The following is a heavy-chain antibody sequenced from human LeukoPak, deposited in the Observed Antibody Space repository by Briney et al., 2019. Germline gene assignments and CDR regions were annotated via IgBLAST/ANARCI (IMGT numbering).Heavy chain of an antibody. CDR2: IIPIFGTA. Sequence: GASVKVSCKASGGTFSSYAISWVRQAPGQGLEWMGGIIPIFGTANYAQKFQGRVTITADESTSTAYMELSSLRSEDTAVYYCARETLASGSYNAWGSNAFDIWGQGTMVTVSS. D-gene: IGHD1-26*01. J-gene: IGHJ3*02. CDR3: ARETLASGSYNAWGSNAFDI. CDR1: GGTFSSYA. V-gene: IGHV1-69*13.